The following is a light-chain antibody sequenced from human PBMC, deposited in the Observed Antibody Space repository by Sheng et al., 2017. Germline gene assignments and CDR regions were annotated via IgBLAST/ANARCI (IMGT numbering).Light chain of an antibody. CDR2: EAS. CDR1: QSVDTSY. V-gene: IGKV3-20*01. Sequence: ENVLTQSPGTLSVAPGERATLSCRASQSVDTSYVAWYQHKPGQAPRLLIYEASNRASGIPDRFSGSGSGTDFTLSISRLEPEDFAVYYCQQYNSWPLTFGGGTKVEIK. J-gene: IGKJ4*01. CDR3: QQYNSWPLT.